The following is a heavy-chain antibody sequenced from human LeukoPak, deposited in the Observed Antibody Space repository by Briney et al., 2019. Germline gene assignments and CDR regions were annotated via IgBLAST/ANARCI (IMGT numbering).Heavy chain of an antibody. CDR1: GFTFSSYS. CDR3: ARDLSPLYYYGSGTHRNDAFDI. D-gene: IGHD3-10*01. Sequence: GGSLRLSCAASGFTFSSYSMNWVRQAPGKGLEWVSSISSSSSYIYYADSVKGRFTISRDNAKNSLYLQMNSLRAEDTAVCYCARDLSPLYYYGSGTHRNDAFDIWGQGTMVTVSS. V-gene: IGHV3-21*01. J-gene: IGHJ3*02. CDR2: ISSSSSYI.